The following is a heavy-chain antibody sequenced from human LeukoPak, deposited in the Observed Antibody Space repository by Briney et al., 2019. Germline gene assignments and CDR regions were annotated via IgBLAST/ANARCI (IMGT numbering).Heavy chain of an antibody. D-gene: IGHD3-16*01. V-gene: IGHV3-23*01. CDR2: ISGSGAST. Sequence: PGGSLRLSCVASGFTFSKYTMSWVRQAPGKGLEWVSGISGSGASTYSADFVKGRFTISRDTSKNTLYLQLNSLRAEDTAVYFCARGGGLDVWGQGATVTVSS. CDR1: GFTFSKYT. J-gene: IGHJ6*02. CDR3: ARGGGLDV.